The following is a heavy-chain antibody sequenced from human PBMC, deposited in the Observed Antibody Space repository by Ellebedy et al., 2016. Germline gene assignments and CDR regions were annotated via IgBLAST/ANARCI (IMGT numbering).Heavy chain of an antibody. D-gene: IGHD1-26*01. CDR1: GGSISSSSYY. J-gene: IGHJ3*02. V-gene: IGHV4-39*07. CDR3: ARVGATKEDAFDI. CDR2: IYYSGST. Sequence: SETLSLTXTVSGGSISSSSYYWGWIRQPPGKGLEWIGSIYYSGSTYYNPSLKSRVTISVDTSKNQFSLKLSSVTAADTAVYYCARVGATKEDAFDIWGQGTMVTVSS.